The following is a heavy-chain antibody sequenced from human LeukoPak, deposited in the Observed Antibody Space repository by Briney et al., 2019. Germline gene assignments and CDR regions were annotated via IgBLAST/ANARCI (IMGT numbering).Heavy chain of an antibody. V-gene: IGHV3-11*04. Sequence: GGSLRLSCAASGFTFSDYYMSWIRQAPGKGLEWVSYISSSGSTIYYADSVKGRFTISRDNAKNSLYLQMNSLRAEDTAVYYCARYSSSWFYYFDYWGQGTLVTVSS. J-gene: IGHJ4*02. D-gene: IGHD6-13*01. CDR2: ISSSGSTI. CDR1: GFTFSDYY. CDR3: ARYSSSWFYYFDY.